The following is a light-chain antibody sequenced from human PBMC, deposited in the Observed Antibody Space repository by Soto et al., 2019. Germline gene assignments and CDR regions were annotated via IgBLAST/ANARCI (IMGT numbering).Light chain of an antibody. CDR1: QSLSGNY. CDR3: QQYGTSPIT. CDR2: SAS. V-gene: IGKV3-20*01. Sequence: EIVLTQSPGTLSLSPGERVTLSCRASQSLSGNYLAWYQQKPGQAPSFLIYSASNRAAGIPDRFSGGGSGTDFALTINRLEPEDFAVYYCQQYGTSPITFGQGTRLEIK. J-gene: IGKJ5*01.